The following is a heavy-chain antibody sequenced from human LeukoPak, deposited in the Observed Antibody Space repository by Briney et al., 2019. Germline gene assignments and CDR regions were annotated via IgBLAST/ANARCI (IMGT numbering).Heavy chain of an antibody. D-gene: IGHD5-12*01. CDR2: ISGSGGST. CDR1: GFTFSSYA. Sequence: GGSLRLSCAASGFTFSSYAMSWVRQALGKGLEWVSAISGSGGSTYYADSVKGRFTFSRDNSKNTLYLQMNSLRAEDTAVYYCAKSVVATGRNYFDYWGQGTLVTVSS. CDR3: AKSVVATGRNYFDY. V-gene: IGHV3-23*01. J-gene: IGHJ4*02.